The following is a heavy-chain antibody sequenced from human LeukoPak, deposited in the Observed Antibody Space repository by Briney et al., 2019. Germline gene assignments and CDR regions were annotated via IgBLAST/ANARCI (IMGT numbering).Heavy chain of an antibody. J-gene: IGHJ4*02. CDR2: IYHSGST. CDR1: GGSVSSSSYY. V-gene: IGHV4-39*07. Sequence: SETLSLTCTVSGGSVSSSSYYWGWIRQPPGKGLEWIGSIYHSGSTYYNPSLKSRVTISVDTSKNQFSLKLSSVTAADTAVYYCARARRKMVDYWGQGTLVTVSS. CDR3: ARARRKMVDY. D-gene: IGHD5-24*01.